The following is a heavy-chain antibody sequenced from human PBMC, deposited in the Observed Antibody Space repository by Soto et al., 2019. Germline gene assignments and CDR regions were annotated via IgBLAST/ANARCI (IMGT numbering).Heavy chain of an antibody. J-gene: IGHJ5*02. CDR2: INAGNGNT. CDR1: GYTFTDYA. D-gene: IGHD5-12*01. V-gene: IGHV1-3*01. Sequence: QVQLVQSEAEVKEPGASVKVSCKASGYTFTDYALQWVRQAPGQSLEWMGWINAGNGNTKYSQKFLGRVTFTRDTSASTAYMEMSSRTYEDTAVFYCARARLDGNGYTWRWFDPWGQGVLVTVSS. CDR3: ARARLDGNGYTWRWFDP.